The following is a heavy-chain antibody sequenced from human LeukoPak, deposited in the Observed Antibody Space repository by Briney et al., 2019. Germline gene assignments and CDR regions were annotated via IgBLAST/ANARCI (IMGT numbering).Heavy chain of an antibody. CDR2: ISYDSSYR. J-gene: IGHJ4*02. V-gene: IGHV3-30*03. CDR3: ARDLGISGWYAPPLGYFDY. Sequence: GGSLRLSCVASGFDFSTYGMHWVRQAPGKGPESVAVISYDSSYRDYGDSVRGRFTVSRDNSKNTLYLQMNSLRAEDTAVYYCARDLGISGWYAPPLGYFDYWGQGTLVTVSS. D-gene: IGHD6-19*01. CDR1: GFDFSTYG.